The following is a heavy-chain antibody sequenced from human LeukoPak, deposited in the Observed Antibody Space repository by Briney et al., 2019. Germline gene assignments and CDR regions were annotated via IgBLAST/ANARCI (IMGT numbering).Heavy chain of an antibody. D-gene: IGHD1-1*01. V-gene: IGHV4-34*01. CDR1: GGSFSGYY. CDR2: INHSGST. Sequence: PSETLSLTCAVYGGSFSGYYWSWIRQPPGKGLEWIGEINHSGSTNYNPSLKSRVTISVDTSKNQFSLKLSSVTAADTAVYYCARRDWNARAFDPWGQGTLVTVSS. J-gene: IGHJ5*02. CDR3: ARRDWNARAFDP.